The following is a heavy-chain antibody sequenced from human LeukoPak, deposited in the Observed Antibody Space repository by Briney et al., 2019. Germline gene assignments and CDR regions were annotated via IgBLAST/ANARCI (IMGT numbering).Heavy chain of an antibody. D-gene: IGHD3-22*01. CDR3: ARAFTGYYDSSGYYSRDY. Sequence: PGGSLRLSCAASGFTFSSYSMNWVRQAPGKGLEWVSSISSSSSYIYYADSVKGRFTISRDNAKNSLYLQMNSLRAEDTAVYYCARAFTGYYDSSGYYSRDYWGQGLLVTVSS. J-gene: IGHJ4*02. CDR1: GFTFSSYS. CDR2: ISSSSSYI. V-gene: IGHV3-21*01.